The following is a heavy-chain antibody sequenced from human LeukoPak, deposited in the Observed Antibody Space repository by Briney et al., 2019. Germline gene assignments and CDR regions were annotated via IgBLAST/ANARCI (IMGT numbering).Heavy chain of an antibody. CDR1: GFTFSSYS. CDR3: AKPYYDILTGYYANWYLDL. J-gene: IGHJ2*01. Sequence: PGGSLRLSCAASGFTFSSYSMNWVRQAPGKGLEWVSSISSSSSYIYYADSVKGRFTISRDNAKNSLYLQMNSLRAEDTAVYYCAKPYYDILTGYYANWYLDLWGRGTLVTVSS. CDR2: ISSSSSYI. V-gene: IGHV3-21*01. D-gene: IGHD3-9*01.